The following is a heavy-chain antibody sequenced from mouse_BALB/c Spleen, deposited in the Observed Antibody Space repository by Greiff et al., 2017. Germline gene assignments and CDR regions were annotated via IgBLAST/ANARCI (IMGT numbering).Heavy chain of an antibody. V-gene: IGHV1S81*02. Sequence: VQLQQPGAELVKPGASVKLSCKASGYTFTSYWMHWVKQRPGQGLEWIGEINPSNGRTNYNEKFKSKATLTVDKSSSTAYMQLSSLTSEDSAVYYCARRNGNYFDYWGQGTTLTVSS. J-gene: IGHJ2*01. CDR3: ARRNGNYFDY. CDR1: GYTFTSYW. CDR2: INPSNGRT. D-gene: IGHD2-1*01.